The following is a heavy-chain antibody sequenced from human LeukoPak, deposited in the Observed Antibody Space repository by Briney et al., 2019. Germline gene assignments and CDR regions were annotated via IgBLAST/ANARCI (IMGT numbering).Heavy chain of an antibody. D-gene: IGHD2-2*02. CDR3: ARAGVVPAAINRAFDT. Sequence: PSQTLSLTCTVSGGSIISGDYYWSWIRQPPGKGLEWIGYIYHNGDTYYNPSLKSRVSISVDTSKNQFSLKLSSVTAADTAVYYCARAGVVPAAINRAFDTWGQGSVVTVSS. V-gene: IGHV4-30-4*08. CDR1: GGSIISGDYY. J-gene: IGHJ3*02. CDR2: IYHNGDT.